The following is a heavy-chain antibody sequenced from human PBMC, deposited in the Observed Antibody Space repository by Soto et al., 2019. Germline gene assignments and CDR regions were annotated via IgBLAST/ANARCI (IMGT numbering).Heavy chain of an antibody. CDR3: AKDFITVAGTTYDY. D-gene: IGHD6-19*01. V-gene: IGHV3-23*01. J-gene: IGHJ4*02. CDR2: ISGSGVNT. CDR1: GFTFSSYA. Sequence: EVPLLESGGNLVQPGGSVRLSCAASGFTFSSYAMSWVRQAPGKGLEWVSSISGSGVNTFYADSLKGRFTISRDNSKNTLFLEMNSLRGDDTAVYYCAKDFITVAGTTYDYWGQGTLVTVSS.